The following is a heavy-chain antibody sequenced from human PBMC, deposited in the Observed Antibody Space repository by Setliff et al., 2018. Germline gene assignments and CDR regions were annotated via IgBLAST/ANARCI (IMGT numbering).Heavy chain of an antibody. J-gene: IGHJ6*04. V-gene: IGHV4-34*01. CDR2: INHSGST. CDR1: GGTFSDYY. Sequence: PSETLSLTCTAYGGTFSDYYWTWIRQPPGKGLEWIGEINHSGSTNYNPSLKSRVTISVDTSKNQFSLKLSSVTAADTAVYYCARARSRYYNFWSGEMDVWGKGTTVTVSS. CDR3: ARARSRYYNFWSGEMDV. D-gene: IGHD3-3*01.